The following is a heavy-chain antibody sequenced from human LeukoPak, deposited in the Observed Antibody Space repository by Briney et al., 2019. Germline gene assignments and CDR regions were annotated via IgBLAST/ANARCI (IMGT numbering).Heavy chain of an antibody. CDR3: ARLGSQMFIDH. J-gene: IGHJ4*02. V-gene: IGHV5-51*01. CDR1: GYSFTNYW. D-gene: IGHD1-26*01. CDR2: IYPGDSDT. Sequence: GESLKISCKGSGYSFTNYWIGWVRQLPGKGLEWMGIIYPGDSDTRYSPSFQGQVTISVDKSISTAYLQWSSLKASDIAMYYCARLGSQMFIDHWGQGTLVTVSS.